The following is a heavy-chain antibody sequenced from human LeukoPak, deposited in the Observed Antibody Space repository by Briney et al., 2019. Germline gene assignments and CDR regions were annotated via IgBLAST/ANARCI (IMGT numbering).Heavy chain of an antibody. CDR3: ARDLRSIALDY. Sequence: ASVKVSCKASGYTFTDYYIHWVRQAPGQGLEWVGCINRNSSGTHLAQKFQGRVTMTRDTSISTAYMELSRLRSDDTAVYYCARDLRSIALDYWGQGTLVTVSS. J-gene: IGHJ4*02. V-gene: IGHV1-2*02. CDR2: INRNSSGT. D-gene: IGHD2/OR15-2a*01. CDR1: GYTFTDYY.